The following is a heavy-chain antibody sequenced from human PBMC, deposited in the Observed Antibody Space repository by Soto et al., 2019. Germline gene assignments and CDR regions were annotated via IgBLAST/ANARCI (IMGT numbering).Heavy chain of an antibody. Sequence: VKVSCKAFGGPFISYAIIWVRQAPGQGLEWMGGIIPIFGTANYAQKFQGRVTITADESTSTAYMELSSLRSEDTAVYYCARGSKGVAARPGWFDPWGQGTLVTVSS. V-gene: IGHV1-69*01. J-gene: IGHJ5*02. CDR3: ARGSKGVAARPGWFDP. CDR2: IIPIFGTA. D-gene: IGHD6-6*01. CDR1: GGPFISYA.